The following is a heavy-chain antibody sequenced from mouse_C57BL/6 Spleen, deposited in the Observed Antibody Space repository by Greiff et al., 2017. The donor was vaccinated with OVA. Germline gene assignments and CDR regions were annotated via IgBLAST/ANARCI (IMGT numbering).Heavy chain of an antibody. Sequence: DVKLQESGGGLVQPGGSMKLSCVASGFTFSNYWMNWVRQSPEKGLEWVAQIRLKSDNYATHYAESVKGRFTISRDDSKSSVYLQMNNLRAEDTGIYYCTANWDVDYWGQGTTLTVSS. CDR3: TANWDVDY. V-gene: IGHV6-3*01. CDR2: IRLKSDNYAT. CDR1: GFTFSNYW. D-gene: IGHD4-1*01. J-gene: IGHJ2*01.